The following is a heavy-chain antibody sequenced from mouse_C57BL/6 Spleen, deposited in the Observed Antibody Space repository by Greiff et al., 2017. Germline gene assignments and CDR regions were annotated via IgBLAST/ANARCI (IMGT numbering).Heavy chain of an antibody. CDR3: ARYHYGTSDY. D-gene: IGHD1-1*01. Sequence: QVQLQQPGAELVKPGASVKLSCKASGYTFTSYWMHWVKQRPGQGLEWIGEIDPSDSYTNYNQKFKGKSTLTVDKSSSTAYMQLSSLTSEDSAVYYCARYHYGTSDYWGQGTTLTVSS. J-gene: IGHJ2*01. CDR2: IDPSDSYT. V-gene: IGHV1-69*01. CDR1: GYTFTSYW.